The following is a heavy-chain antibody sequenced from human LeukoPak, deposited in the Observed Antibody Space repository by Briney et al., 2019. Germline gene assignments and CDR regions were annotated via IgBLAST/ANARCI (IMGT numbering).Heavy chain of an antibody. J-gene: IGHJ4*02. CDR2: VSAYADDT. D-gene: IGHD2-15*01. V-gene: IGHV1-18*01. CDR3: ARDCIGCHGFDY. Sequence: ASVKVSCKASGYTFITYGISWVRQAPGQGLEWMGWVSAYADDTNYVQKYQGRVSMTTDTSTSTAYMELRSLRFDDTAVCYCARDCIGCHGFDYWGQGTLVTVSS. CDR1: GYTFITYG.